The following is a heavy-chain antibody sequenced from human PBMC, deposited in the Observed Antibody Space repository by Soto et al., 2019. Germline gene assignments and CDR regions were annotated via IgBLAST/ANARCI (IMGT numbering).Heavy chain of an antibody. Sequence: QVQLVQSGAEVKKTGASVKVSCKASGYTFTSYGLSWVRQAPGQGLEWMGWISGYNGDINYAPKLQCRVTITRDTSTSTAYMEMRSLRSDDTAIYDCATGSPFHNSGPGNLITGSS. CDR3: ATGSPFHN. J-gene: IGHJ4*02. CDR2: ISGYNGDI. V-gene: IGHV1-18*01. CDR1: GYTFTSYG.